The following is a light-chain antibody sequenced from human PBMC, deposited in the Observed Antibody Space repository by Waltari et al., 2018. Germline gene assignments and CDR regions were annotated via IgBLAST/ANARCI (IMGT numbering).Light chain of an antibody. CDR3: QQRSNWPPLT. CDR1: QSTSDY. Sequence: EIVLTQSPDTLSLSPGERATLSCRASQSTSDYLAWYQQKPGQAPRLLILGASTRATGIPDRFSGSGSGTDFSLTISRLEPEDFAVYYCQQRSNWPPLTFGGGTKVEIK. CDR2: GAS. V-gene: IGKV3D-20*02. J-gene: IGKJ4*01.